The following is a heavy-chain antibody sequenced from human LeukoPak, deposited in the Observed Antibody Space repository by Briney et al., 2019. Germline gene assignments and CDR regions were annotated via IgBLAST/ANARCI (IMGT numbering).Heavy chain of an antibody. Sequence: GASVKVSCKASVYTFTSYGISWVRQAPGQGREGMGGISAYNGNTNYAQKLRGRVTMTTDTSTSTAYMELRSLRSDDTAVYYCAREEVPAANYYYNYMDVWGKGTTVTVSS. CDR3: AREEVPAANYYYNYMDV. V-gene: IGHV1-18*01. CDR1: VYTFTSYG. D-gene: IGHD2-2*01. J-gene: IGHJ6*03. CDR2: ISAYNGNT.